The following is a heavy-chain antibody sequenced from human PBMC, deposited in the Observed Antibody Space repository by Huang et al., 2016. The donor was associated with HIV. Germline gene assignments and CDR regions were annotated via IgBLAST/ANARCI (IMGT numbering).Heavy chain of an antibody. CDR3: VRCPGYYFEPSRYFDAFDI. D-gene: IGHD3-22*01. V-gene: IGHV4-34*02. Sequence: VQLQQWGASLLKPSETLSLTCAVSGGTFTGYFWGWVRQAPGKDLEWIAEIKHSGTTSYNPSLKSRVSMSVDVSNNQFSLSLKSVTAADTAVYFCVRCPGYYFEPSRYFDAFDIWGPGTMVTVS. CDR1: GGTFTGYF. CDR2: IKHSGTT. J-gene: IGHJ3*02.